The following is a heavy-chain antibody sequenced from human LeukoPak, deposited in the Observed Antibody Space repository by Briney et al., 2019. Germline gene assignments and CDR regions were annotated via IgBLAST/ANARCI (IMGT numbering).Heavy chain of an antibody. CDR3: ARPGQRTDNAGWNHFDY. D-gene: IGHD1-1*01. V-gene: IGHV5-51*01. Sequence: GGSLQISCRGSGYPFTNYWIGWVRQLPGKGLEGRGIIYPSESAARYSPSFQGQVTISVDQSISTTYLQWSSLKASDTAIYYCARPGQRTDNAGWNHFDYWGQGTLVTVSS. J-gene: IGHJ4*02. CDR1: GYPFTNYW. CDR2: IYPSESAA.